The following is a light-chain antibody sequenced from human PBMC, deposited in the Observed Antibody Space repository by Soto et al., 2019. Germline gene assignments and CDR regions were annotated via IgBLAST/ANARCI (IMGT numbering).Light chain of an antibody. CDR3: QQYVTSSWT. V-gene: IGKV3-15*01. J-gene: IGKJ1*01. Sequence: EIVMTQSPATLSVSPGERATLSCRASQSVSNNLAWYQQKPGQGPRLLIYGASTRATGIPARFSGSGSGTEFTLTISSLQSEDFAVYYCQQYVTSSWTFGQGTKVEIK. CDR2: GAS. CDR1: QSVSNN.